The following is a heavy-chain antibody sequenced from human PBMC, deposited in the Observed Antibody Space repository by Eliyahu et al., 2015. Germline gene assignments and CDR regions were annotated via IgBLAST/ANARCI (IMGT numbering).Heavy chain of an antibody. J-gene: IGHJ5*02. CDR1: GGSFSGYY. V-gene: IGHV4-34*01. Sequence: QVXLQQWGAGLLKPSETLSLTYAVYGGSFSGYYWXWIRQPPGKGLEWIGEINHSGSTNYNPSLKSRVTISVDTSKNQFSLKLSSVTAADTAVYYCARGLLDALEPSRWFDPWGQGTLVTVSS. CDR3: ARGLLDALEPSRWFDP. D-gene: IGHD3-3*01. CDR2: INHSGST.